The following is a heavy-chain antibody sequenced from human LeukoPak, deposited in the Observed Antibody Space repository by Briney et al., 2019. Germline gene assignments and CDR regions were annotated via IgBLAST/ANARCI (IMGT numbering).Heavy chain of an antibody. CDR3: ARHQPSGYGPFDY. CDR2: IYTSGST. J-gene: IGHJ4*02. D-gene: IGHD5-12*01. V-gene: IGHV4-4*07. Sequence: PSETLSLTCTVSGGSISSYYWSWIRQPAGKGLEWIGLIYTSGSTNYNPSLKTRVTMSEDTSQNQFSLKLSSVTAADTAVYYCARHQPSGYGPFDYWGQGTLVTVFS. CDR1: GGSISSYY.